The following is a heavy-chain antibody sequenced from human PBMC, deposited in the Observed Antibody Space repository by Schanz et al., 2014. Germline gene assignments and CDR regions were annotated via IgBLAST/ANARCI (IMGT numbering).Heavy chain of an antibody. D-gene: IGHD6-19*01. J-gene: IGHJ4*02. V-gene: IGHV3-66*01. CDR1: GFTVSSNH. CDR2: IYSGIGA. CDR3: ARVPRYGASGWGYCDY. Sequence: EGQLAESGGGLVQPGGSLRLSCAASGFTVSSNHMSWVRQAPGKGLEWVSVIYSGIGAYYADSVKDRFTVSRDNSKNTVYLQMNRLRAEDAAVYYWARVPRYGASGWGYCDYWGQGTLVTVSS.